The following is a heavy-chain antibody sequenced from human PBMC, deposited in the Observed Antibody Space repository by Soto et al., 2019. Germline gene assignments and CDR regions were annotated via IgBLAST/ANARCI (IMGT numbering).Heavy chain of an antibody. D-gene: IGHD5-18*01. CDR2: MSVSGST. J-gene: IGHJ6*02. V-gene: IGHV3-23*01. Sequence: EVQVLESGGGLVQPGGSLRLSCAASGFTCNSYAMTWVRQAPGKGLEWVSAMSVSGSTHYAASVKGRFTISRDNSKNKLYLQMNSLRAEDTAIYYCAKKVGPPGYSYGFYGMDVRGQGTTVTVSS. CDR3: AKKVGPPGYSYGFYGMDV. CDR1: GFTCNSYA.